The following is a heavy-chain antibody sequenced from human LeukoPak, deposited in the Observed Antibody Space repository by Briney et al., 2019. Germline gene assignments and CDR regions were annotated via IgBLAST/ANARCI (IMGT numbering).Heavy chain of an antibody. CDR3: AKDIRWYYYDSSGYFDY. V-gene: IGHV3-23*01. CDR2: ISGSGGST. J-gene: IGHJ4*02. CDR1: GFTFSSYA. Sequence: PGGSLRLSCAASGFTFSSYAMSWVRQAPGKGLVWVSAISGSGGSTYYADSVKGRFTISRDNSKNTLYLQMNSLRAEDTAVYYCAKDIRWYYYDSSGYFDYWGQGTLVTVSS. D-gene: IGHD3-22*01.